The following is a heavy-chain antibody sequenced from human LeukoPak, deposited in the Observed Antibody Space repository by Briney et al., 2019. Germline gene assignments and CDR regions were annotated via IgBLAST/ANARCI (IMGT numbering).Heavy chain of an antibody. CDR3: ARSSGRQFRPEYYFDY. D-gene: IGHD6-19*01. Sequence: PGGSLRLSCAASGFTFSSYWMHWVRQAPGKGLVWVSRINSDGSSTSYADSVKGRFTISRDNAKNTLYLQMNSLRAEDTAVYYCARSSGRQFRPEYYFDYWGQGTLVTVSS. CDR1: GFTFSSYW. V-gene: IGHV3-74*01. J-gene: IGHJ4*02. CDR2: INSDGSST.